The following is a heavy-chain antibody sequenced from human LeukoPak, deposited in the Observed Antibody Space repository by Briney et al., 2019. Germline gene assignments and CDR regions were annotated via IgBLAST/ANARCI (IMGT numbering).Heavy chain of an antibody. CDR2: IRYDGSNK. Sequence: GGSLRLSCAASGFTFSSYGMHWVRQAPGKGLEWVAIIRYDGSNKYYADSVKGRFTISRDNSKNTLYLQMNSLRAEDTAVYYCAKSEWLTLNWFDPWGQGTLVTVSS. CDR1: GFTFSSYG. CDR3: AKSEWLTLNWFDP. J-gene: IGHJ5*02. V-gene: IGHV3-30*02. D-gene: IGHD3-3*01.